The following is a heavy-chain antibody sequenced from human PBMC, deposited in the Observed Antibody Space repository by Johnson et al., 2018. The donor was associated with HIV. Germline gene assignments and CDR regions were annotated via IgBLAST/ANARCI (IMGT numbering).Heavy chain of an antibody. Sequence: VQLVESGGGLVQPGGSLKLSCAASGFTFSGSAMHWVRQASGKGLEWVGRIRSKANSYATAYAASVTGRFTISRDDSKNTLYLQINRLKVKDTAVYYCSTYLDGEVRHDAFDIWGQGKMVTVSS. V-gene: IGHV3-73*02. J-gene: IGHJ3*02. CDR2: IRSKANSYAT. D-gene: IGHD1-26*01. CDR3: STYLDGEVRHDAFDI. CDR1: GFTFSGSA.